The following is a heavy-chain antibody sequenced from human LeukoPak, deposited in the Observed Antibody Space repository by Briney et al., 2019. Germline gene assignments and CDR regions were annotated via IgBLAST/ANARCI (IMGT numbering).Heavy chain of an antibody. CDR2: INSDGSST. D-gene: IGHD6-13*01. Sequence: PGGSLRLSCAASGFTFSSYWMHWVRQAPGKGLVWVSRINSDGSSTSYADSVKGRFTISRDNAKNTLYLQMNSLRAEDTAVYYCARAGSSWYADDAFDIWGQGTMVTVSS. CDR3: ARAGSSWYADDAFDI. CDR1: GFTFSSYW. J-gene: IGHJ3*02. V-gene: IGHV3-74*01.